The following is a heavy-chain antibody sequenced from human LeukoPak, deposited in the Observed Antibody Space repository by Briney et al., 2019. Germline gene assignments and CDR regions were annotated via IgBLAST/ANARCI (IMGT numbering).Heavy chain of an antibody. Sequence: GASVTVSCKASGYTFTGYYIHWVRQAPGQGLEWMGRINPNSGGTNYAQKFQGRVTMTRDTSISTAYMELSRLRSDDTAVYYCAREAAETDYYYYGMDVWGQGTTVTVSS. CDR2: INPNSGGT. CDR3: AREAAETDYYYYGMDV. CDR1: GYTFTGYY. J-gene: IGHJ6*02. D-gene: IGHD6-13*01. V-gene: IGHV1-2*02.